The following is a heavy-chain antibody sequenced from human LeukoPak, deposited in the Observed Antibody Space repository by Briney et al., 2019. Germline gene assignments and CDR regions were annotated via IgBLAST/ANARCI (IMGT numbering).Heavy chain of an antibody. Sequence: SQTLSLTCGLSGDSVSRNTATWNWIRHSPSRGLKWLGRTYYRSKWSSVYAASVKSRMTVTPDTSKNQVSLQLDSVTPEDTAVYYCASSGYYQEYLQHWGQGTLVTVSS. CDR2: TYYRSKWSS. D-gene: IGHD3-22*01. CDR1: GDSVSRNTAT. CDR3: ASSGYYQEYLQH. J-gene: IGHJ1*01. V-gene: IGHV6-1*01.